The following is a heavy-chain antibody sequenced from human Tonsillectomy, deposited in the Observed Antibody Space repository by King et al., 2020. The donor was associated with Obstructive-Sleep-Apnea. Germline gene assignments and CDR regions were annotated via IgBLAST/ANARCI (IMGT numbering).Heavy chain of an antibody. CDR3: ARDRRYCTSTSCYTYYGMEV. J-gene: IGHJ6*02. D-gene: IGHD2-2*02. CDR1: GFTLSSYA. Sequence: VQLVESGGGVVQPGRSLRLSCAASGFTLSSYAMHWVRQAPGKGLEWVAVISYDGSNKYYAVSVKGRFSISRDNSENTLYLQMNSLRTEDTDVYYCARDRRYCTSTSCYTYYGMEVWGQGTTVTVSS. V-gene: IGHV3-30*04. CDR2: ISYDGSNK.